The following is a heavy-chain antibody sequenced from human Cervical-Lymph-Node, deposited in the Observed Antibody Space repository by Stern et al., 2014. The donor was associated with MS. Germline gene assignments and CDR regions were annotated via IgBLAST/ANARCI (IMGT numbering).Heavy chain of an antibody. D-gene: IGHD6-13*01. CDR1: SYSVSSGYY. V-gene: IGHV4-38-2*02. Sequence: QLQLQESGPGLVKPSETLSLTCTVSSYSVSSGYYWGWIRQPPGKGLEWIGTIYHGGSTYYNPSLKSRVTISVDTSKNQFSLKRISVTAADTAIYYCAREEQQLVHGNSFDPWGQGTLVTVSS. J-gene: IGHJ5*02. CDR2: IYHGGST. CDR3: AREEQQLVHGNSFDP.